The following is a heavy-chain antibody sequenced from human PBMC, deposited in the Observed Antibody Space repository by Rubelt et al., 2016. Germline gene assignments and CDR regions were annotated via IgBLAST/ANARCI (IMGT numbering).Heavy chain of an antibody. CDR3: ARDGSEWSRDY. V-gene: IGHV3-21*02. Sequence: EVRLVESGGGLVQPGGSLRLSCAASGFTLSSYSMIWVRQAPGKGLEWVSSTSGSSSYIYYGDSMKGGGTISRANAKNSLYLQMNSLRADDTAVYYWARDGSEWSRDYWGPGTLVTVSS. CDR1: GFTLSSYS. D-gene: IGHD1-26*01. J-gene: IGHJ4*02. CDR2: TSGSSSYI.